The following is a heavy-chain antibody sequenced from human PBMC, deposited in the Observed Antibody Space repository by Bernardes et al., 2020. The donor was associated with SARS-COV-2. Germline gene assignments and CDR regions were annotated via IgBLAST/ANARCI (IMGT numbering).Heavy chain of an antibody. Sequence: GGSLRLSCAASGFAFRSYTMNWVRQAPGKGLEWLTSISSGSTKINYADSVKGRFTISRDNAENSLYLQMSSLRPEDTALYYCARDQKIVTGEVGFGFAVVGAARPQPYYGMDAWGRGTPVTVAS. CDR1: GFAFRSYT. V-gene: IGHV3-21*01. J-gene: IGHJ6*02. D-gene: IGHD6-6*01. CDR2: ISSGSTKI. CDR3: ARDQKIVTGEVGFGFAVVGAARPQPYYGMDA.